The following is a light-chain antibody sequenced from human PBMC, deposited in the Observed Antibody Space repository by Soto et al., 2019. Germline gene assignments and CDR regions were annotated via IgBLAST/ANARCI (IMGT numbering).Light chain of an antibody. Sequence: EIVLTQSPATLSLSPGERATLSCRARRRLASGYLAWYQHKPGQAPRLLIYAASSRATSTTDRSIGSGSGTNFTLTISRLEPDDSAVYYCHHYDSSPPHTFGQGTKL. J-gene: IGKJ2*01. CDR1: RRLASGY. V-gene: IGKV3-20*01. CDR2: AAS. CDR3: HHYDSSPPHT.